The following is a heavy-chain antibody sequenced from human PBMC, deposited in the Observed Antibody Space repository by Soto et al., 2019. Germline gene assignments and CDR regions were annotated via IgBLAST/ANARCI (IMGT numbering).Heavy chain of an antibody. CDR3: ARHDGSSWSPEYFQH. Sequence: GESLKIYCKCSGYSFTSYWIGWVRQMPGKGLEWMGIIYPGDSDTRYSPSFKGQVTMSADKSISTAYLQWSSLKASDTAMYYCARHDGSSWSPEYFQHWGQGTLVTVSS. CDR2: IYPGDSDT. V-gene: IGHV5-51*01. J-gene: IGHJ1*01. D-gene: IGHD6-13*01. CDR1: GYSFTSYW.